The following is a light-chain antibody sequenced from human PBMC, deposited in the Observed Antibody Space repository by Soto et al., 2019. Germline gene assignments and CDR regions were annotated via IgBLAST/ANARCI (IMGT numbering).Light chain of an antibody. CDR2: AAS. J-gene: IGKJ4*01. CDR1: QSISSY. CDR3: QQSYSTPL. Sequence: DIQMTQSPSSLSASVGGRVTITCRASQSISSYLNWYQQKPGKAPKLLIYAASSLQSGVPSRFSGSGSGTDFTLTISSLQPEDFATYYCQQSYSTPLFGGGTKVDI. V-gene: IGKV1-39*01.